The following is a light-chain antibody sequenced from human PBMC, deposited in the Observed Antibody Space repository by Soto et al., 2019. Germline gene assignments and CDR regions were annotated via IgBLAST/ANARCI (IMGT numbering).Light chain of an antibody. CDR2: KAS. J-gene: IGKJ5*01. V-gene: IGKV1-5*03. CDR3: QQYNSYPLT. CDR1: QSISSL. Sequence: DIQMTQSPSSLSASVGDRVTITCRASQSISSLLAWYQQKPGRAPTLLIYKASTLESGVPSRFSGSTSGTEFTLTISSLQPDDFATYHCQQYNSYPLTFGQGTRLEIK.